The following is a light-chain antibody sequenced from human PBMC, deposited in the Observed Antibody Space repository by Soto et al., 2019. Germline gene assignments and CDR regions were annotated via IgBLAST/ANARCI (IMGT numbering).Light chain of an antibody. CDR2: QTS. Sequence: EICLTQARSTRCSFADDIVILSCRASQYINTRLAWYQHRPGQAPRLLIYQTSIRAAGIPARFSASGTGTDFTLTISDVQPEDFAVYCCHQRQSWPRTFGQGTKV. CDR1: QYINTR. V-gene: IGKV3-11*01. J-gene: IGKJ1*01. CDR3: HQRQSWPRT.